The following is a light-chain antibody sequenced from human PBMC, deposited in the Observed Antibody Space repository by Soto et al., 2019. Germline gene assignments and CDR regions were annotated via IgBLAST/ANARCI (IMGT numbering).Light chain of an antibody. CDR2: AAS. Sequence: DIPMTQSPSSLSASVGDRVTITCRASQGISSWLAWYQQKPEKAPKSLIYAASNLQSGVSSRYSGSVSGKDYTLTISSLQPEDFAPYYCQQYTSYPLTFGGGTKVEIK. V-gene: IGKV1D-16*01. CDR1: QGISSW. J-gene: IGKJ4*01. CDR3: QQYTSYPLT.